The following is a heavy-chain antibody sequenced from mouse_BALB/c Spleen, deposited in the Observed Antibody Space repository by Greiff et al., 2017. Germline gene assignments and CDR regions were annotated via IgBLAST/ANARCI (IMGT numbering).Heavy chain of an antibody. CDR1: GFTFSSYT. D-gene: IGHD2-4*01. CDR2: ISSGGSYT. Sequence: EVQRVESGGGLVKPGGSLKLSCAASGFTFSSYTMSWVRQTPEKRLEWVATISSGGSYTYYPDSVKGRFTISRDNAKNTLYLQMSSLKSEDTAMYYCTRDYYDYDVAWFAYWGQGTLVTVSA. V-gene: IGHV5-6-4*01. J-gene: IGHJ3*01. CDR3: TRDYYDYDVAWFAY.